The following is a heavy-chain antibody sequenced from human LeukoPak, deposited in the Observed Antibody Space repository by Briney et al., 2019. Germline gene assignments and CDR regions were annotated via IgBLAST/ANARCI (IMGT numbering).Heavy chain of an antibody. CDR2: IYHSGST. CDR3: ARDPGLYYYDSSGTNWFDP. D-gene: IGHD3-22*01. CDR1: GYSISSGYY. Sequence: SETLSLTCTVSGYSISSGYYWGWIRQPPGKGLEWIGSIYHSGSTYYNPSLKSRVTISVDTSKNQFSLKLSSVTAADTAVYYCARDPGLYYYDSSGTNWFDPWGQGTLVTVSS. V-gene: IGHV4-38-2*02. J-gene: IGHJ5*02.